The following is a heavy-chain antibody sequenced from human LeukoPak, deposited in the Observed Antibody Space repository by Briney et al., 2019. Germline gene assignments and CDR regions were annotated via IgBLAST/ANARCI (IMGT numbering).Heavy chain of an antibody. D-gene: IGHD2-15*01. J-gene: IGHJ3*02. Sequence: ASVKVSCKASGGTFSSYAISWVRQAPGQGLEWMGGIIPIFGTANYAQKFQGRVTITADESTSTAYMELSSLRSEDTAVYYCATDVRIGVGIVVVVAADRAFDIWGQGTMVTVSS. CDR2: IIPIFGTA. CDR3: ATDVRIGVGIVVVVAADRAFDI. CDR1: GGTFSSYA. V-gene: IGHV1-69*13.